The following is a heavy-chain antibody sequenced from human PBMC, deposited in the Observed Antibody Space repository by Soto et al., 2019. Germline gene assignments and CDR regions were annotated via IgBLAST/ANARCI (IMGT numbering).Heavy chain of an antibody. CDR3: AREGYDSSGYSRDY. Sequence: SETLSLTCAVSGGSISSGGYSWSWIRQPPGKGLEWIGYIYHSGSTYYNPSLKSRVTISVDRSKNQFSLKLSSETAADTAVYYCAREGYDSSGYSRDYWGQGTLVTVSS. D-gene: IGHD3-22*01. CDR1: GGSISSGGYS. CDR2: IYHSGST. J-gene: IGHJ4*02. V-gene: IGHV4-30-2*01.